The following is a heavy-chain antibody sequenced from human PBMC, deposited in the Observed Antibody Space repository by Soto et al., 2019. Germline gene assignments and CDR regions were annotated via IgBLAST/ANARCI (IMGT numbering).Heavy chain of an antibody. V-gene: IGHV4-39*01. CDR1: GGSISSSSYY. J-gene: IGHJ3*02. D-gene: IGHD3-22*01. Sequence: PSETLSLTCTVSGGSISSSSYYWGWIRQPPGKGLEWIGSIYYSGNTYYNPSLKSRVTISVDTSKNQFSLNLSSVTAADTAVYYWARRIMYNDDSSGPKAAFDIWGQGTMVTVSS. CDR3: ARRIMYNDDSSGPKAAFDI. CDR2: IYYSGNT.